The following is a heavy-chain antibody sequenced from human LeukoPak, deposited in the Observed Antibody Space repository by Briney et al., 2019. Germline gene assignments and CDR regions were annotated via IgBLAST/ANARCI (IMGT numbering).Heavy chain of an antibody. CDR2: ISGSGGST. CDR3: AKEIADGDYGRYYFDY. J-gene: IGHJ4*02. D-gene: IGHD4-17*01. CDR1: GFTFSSYA. V-gene: IGHV3-23*01. Sequence: GGSLRLSCAASGFTFSSYAMSWVRQAPGKGLEWVSAISGSGGSTYYADSVKGRFTVSRDNSKNTLYLQMNSLRAEDTAVYYCAKEIADGDYGRYYFDYWGQGTLVTVSS.